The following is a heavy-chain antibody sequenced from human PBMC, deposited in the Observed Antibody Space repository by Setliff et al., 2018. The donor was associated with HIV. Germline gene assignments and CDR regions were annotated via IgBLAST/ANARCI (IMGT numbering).Heavy chain of an antibody. CDR1: GGTFSGHA. Sequence: VASVKVSCKAAGGTFSGHAINWVRQAPGQGVEWMGEIIPLFGTAHYAQRFQGRISITADHSTSPAYMELSRLKSADTAVYYCARAPAREHATGWYSSSNRFDPWGQGTLVTVSS. CDR2: IIPLFGTA. V-gene: IGHV1-69*13. CDR3: ARAPAREHATGWYSSSNRFDP. D-gene: IGHD1-26*01. J-gene: IGHJ5*02.